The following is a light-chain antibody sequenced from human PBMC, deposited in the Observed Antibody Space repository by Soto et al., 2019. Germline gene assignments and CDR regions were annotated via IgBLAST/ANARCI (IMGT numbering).Light chain of an antibody. CDR3: QQYYSYPQT. V-gene: IGKV1-8*01. CDR1: QGISSY. J-gene: IGKJ2*01. CDR2: AAS. Sequence: AIRMTQSPSSFSASTGDRVTITCRASQGISSYLAWYQQKPGKAPKLLIYAASTLQSGVPSRISGSGSETDFTLTISCLQAEDFATYYCQQYYSYPQTFGQGNKLDIK.